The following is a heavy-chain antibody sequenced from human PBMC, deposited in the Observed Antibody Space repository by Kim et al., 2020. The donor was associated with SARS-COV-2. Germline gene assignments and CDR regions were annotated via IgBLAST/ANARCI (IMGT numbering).Heavy chain of an antibody. CDR2: IWYDGSNK. J-gene: IGHJ4*02. D-gene: IGHD3-10*02. Sequence: GGSLRLSCAASGFTFSSYGMHWVRQAPGKGLEWVAVIWYDGSNKYYADSVKGRFTISRDNSKNTLYLQMNSLRAEDTAVYYCARDMTTTFALDYWGQGTLVTVSS. CDR3: ARDMTTTFALDY. V-gene: IGHV3-33*01. CDR1: GFTFSSYG.